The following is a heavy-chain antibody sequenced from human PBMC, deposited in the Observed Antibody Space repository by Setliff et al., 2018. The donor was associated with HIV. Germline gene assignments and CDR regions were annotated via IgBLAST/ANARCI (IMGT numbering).Heavy chain of an antibody. Sequence: SGPTLVNPTQTLTLTCNFSGFSLSSNGVSVGWIRQAPGKAPEWLALVYWNDNKQYSPSLKTRVTVTKDTSRNRVVLTMTDLDPVDTATYYCAHSGREVRGPYFDYWGQGVLVTVSS. CDR1: GFSLSSNGVS. V-gene: IGHV2-5*01. CDR3: AHSGREVRGPYFDY. D-gene: IGHD3-10*01. J-gene: IGHJ4*02. CDR2: VYWNDNK.